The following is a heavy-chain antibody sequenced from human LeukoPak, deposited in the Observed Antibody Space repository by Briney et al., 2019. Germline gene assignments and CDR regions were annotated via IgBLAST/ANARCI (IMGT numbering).Heavy chain of an antibody. Sequence: PGGSLRLSCAASGFTFSSYWMHWVRQAPGKGLVWVSRINSDGSSTSYADSVKGRFTISRDNAKNTLYLQMNSLRAEDTAVYYCARVQPCGGYYCKGYFDYWGQGTLVTVSS. D-gene: IGHD1-26*01. J-gene: IGHJ4*02. CDR1: GFTFSSYW. CDR2: INSDGSST. V-gene: IGHV3-74*01. CDR3: ARVQPCGGYYCKGYFDY.